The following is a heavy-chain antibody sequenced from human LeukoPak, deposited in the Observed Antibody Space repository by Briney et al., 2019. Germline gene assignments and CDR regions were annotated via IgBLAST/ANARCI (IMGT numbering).Heavy chain of an antibody. CDR3: ARGVVAAAGRTFDF. CDR2: IYNSGST. D-gene: IGHD6-13*01. J-gene: IGHJ4*02. Sequence: GSLRLSCATSGFTFSDAWMTWVRQAQGKGLEWIGYIYNSGSTNYNPSLKSRVTISLDTSKNQFSLKLSSVTAADTAVYYCARGVVAAAGRTFDFWGQGTLVTVSS. V-gene: IGHV4-59*01. CDR1: GFTFSDAW.